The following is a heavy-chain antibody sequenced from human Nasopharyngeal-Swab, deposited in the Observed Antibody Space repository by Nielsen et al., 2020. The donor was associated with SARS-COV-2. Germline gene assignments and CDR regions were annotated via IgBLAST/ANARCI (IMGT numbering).Heavy chain of an antibody. CDR3: AREGSGPTAMGTSYYYYYYMDV. Sequence: ASVKVSCKASGYTFTIYAMHWVRQAPGQRLEWMGWINAGNGNTKYSQKFQGRVTITRDTSASTAYMELSSLRSEDTAAYYCAREGSGPTAMGTSYYYYYYMDVWGKGTTVTVSS. V-gene: IGHV1-3*01. J-gene: IGHJ6*03. CDR1: GYTFTIYA. CDR2: INAGNGNT. D-gene: IGHD5-18*01.